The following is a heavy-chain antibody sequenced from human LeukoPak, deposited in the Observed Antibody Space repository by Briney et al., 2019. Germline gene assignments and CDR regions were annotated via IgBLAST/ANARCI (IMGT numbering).Heavy chain of an antibody. CDR2: INQDGGEK. CDR1: GFTLGIYW. CDR3: ARDRDRGWFDP. J-gene: IGHJ5*02. V-gene: IGHV3-7*04. Sequence: GGSLRLSCAASGFTLGIYWMTWVRQAPGKGLEWVANINQDGGEKYHVDSVRGRFTISRDNAKNSLYLQMNGLRTEDTAVYYCARDRDRGWFDPWGQGTLVTVSS.